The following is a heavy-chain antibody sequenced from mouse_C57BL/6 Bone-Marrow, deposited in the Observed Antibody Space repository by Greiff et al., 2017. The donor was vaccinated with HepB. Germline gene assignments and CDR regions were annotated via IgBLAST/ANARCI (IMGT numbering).Heavy chain of an antibody. CDR1: GFSLTSYG. J-gene: IGHJ3*01. V-gene: IGHV2-2*01. CDR2: IWSGGST. Sequence: QVQLQQSGPGLVQPSQSLSITCTVSGFSLTSYGVHWVRQSPGKGLEWLGVIWSGGSTDYNAAFISRLSISKDNSKSQVFFKMNSLQADDTAIYYCARMGTGNYEAWFAYWGQGTLVTVSA. D-gene: IGHD2-1*01. CDR3: ARMGTGNYEAWFAY.